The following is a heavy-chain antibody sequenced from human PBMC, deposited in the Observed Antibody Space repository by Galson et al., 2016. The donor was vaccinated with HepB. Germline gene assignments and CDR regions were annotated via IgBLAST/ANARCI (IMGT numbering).Heavy chain of an antibody. V-gene: IGHV3-48*02. J-gene: IGHJ4*02. CDR1: GFTFSGYS. D-gene: IGHD2/OR15-2a*01. CDR3: ARGWRENTLDY. Sequence: SLRLSCAASGFTFSGYSMHWVRQAPGRGLEWISFIFSSSTIYYADSVKGRFTISRDNAKNSLYLQMNSLTDEDTAVYFCARGWRENTLDYWGQGTLVTVSS. CDR2: IFSSSTI.